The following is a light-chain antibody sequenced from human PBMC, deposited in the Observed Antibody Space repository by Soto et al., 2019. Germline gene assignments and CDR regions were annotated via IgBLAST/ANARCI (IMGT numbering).Light chain of an antibody. CDR2: DAS. CDR3: QQRGTWLT. V-gene: IGKV3-11*01. Sequence: EIVLTQSPATLSLSPGETATLSCRACHSVGSDLGWYQQQPGQAPRLLVFDASSRATGIPARFSGSGSGTDFTLTIYNLQPEDVAVYYCQQRGTWLTFGGGTKVQIK. J-gene: IGKJ4*01. CDR1: HSVGSD.